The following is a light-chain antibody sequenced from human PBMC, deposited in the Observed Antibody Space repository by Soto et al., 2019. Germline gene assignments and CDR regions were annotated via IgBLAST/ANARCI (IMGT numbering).Light chain of an antibody. CDR2: DAS. CDR3: QQYNSYQFS. Sequence: DIQMTQSPSTLSASVGDRVTITCRASQSISSWLAWYQQKPGKAPKLLIYDASSLESGVPSRFSGSGSWTEFTLTISSLQPDDFVTYYGQQYNSYQFSFGPGTKVDIK. V-gene: IGKV1-5*01. J-gene: IGKJ3*01. CDR1: QSISSW.